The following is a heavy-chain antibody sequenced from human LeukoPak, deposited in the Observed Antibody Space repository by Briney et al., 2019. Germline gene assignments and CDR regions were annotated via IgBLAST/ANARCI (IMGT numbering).Heavy chain of an antibody. Sequence: AGSLRLSCAASGFTFSSYAMSWVRQAPGKGLEWVSGIRGSGGSTYYADSVKGRFTISRDNSKNTLFLQMNSLRAEDTAVYYCAKDQIQLWLIDYWGQGTLVTVSS. CDR1: GFTFSSYA. CDR2: IRGSGGST. CDR3: AKDQIQLWLIDY. D-gene: IGHD5-18*01. V-gene: IGHV3-23*01. J-gene: IGHJ4*02.